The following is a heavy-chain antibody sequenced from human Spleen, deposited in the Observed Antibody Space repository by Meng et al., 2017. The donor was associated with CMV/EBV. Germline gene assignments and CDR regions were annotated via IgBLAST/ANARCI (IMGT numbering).Heavy chain of an antibody. CDR1: GFTFNNYW. J-gene: IGHJ6*02. Sequence: GESLKISCAASGFTFNNYWMHWVRQAPGKGLEWVSFITTRSTYIYYADSVKGRFTISRDNAKNSLSLQMNSLRAEDTAVYYCAREVLESIYYYAMDVWGQGTTVTVSS. V-gene: IGHV3-21*01. CDR2: ITTRSTYI. CDR3: AREVLESIYYYAMDV. D-gene: IGHD1-1*01.